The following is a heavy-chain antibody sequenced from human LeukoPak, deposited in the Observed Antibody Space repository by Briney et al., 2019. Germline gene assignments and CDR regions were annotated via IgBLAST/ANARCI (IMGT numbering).Heavy chain of an antibody. CDR3: ARMHIVVVTAIPGSFDY. D-gene: IGHD2-21*02. J-gene: IGHJ4*02. CDR2: INHSGST. Sequence: SETLSLTCAVYGGSFSGYYWSWIRQPPGKGLEWIGEINHSGSTNYNPSLKSRVTISVDTSKNQFSLKLSSVTAADTAVYYCARMHIVVVTAIPGSFDYWGQGTLVTVPS. V-gene: IGHV4-34*01. CDR1: GGSFSGYY.